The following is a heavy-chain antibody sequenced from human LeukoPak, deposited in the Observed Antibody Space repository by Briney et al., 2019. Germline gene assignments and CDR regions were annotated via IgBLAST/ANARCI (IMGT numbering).Heavy chain of an antibody. CDR3: ARGLIGYCSGGSCYSVGYYYHYMDV. V-gene: IGHV4-34*01. Sequence: SETLSLTCAVYGGSFSGYYWSWIRQPPGKGLEWIGEINHSGSTNYNPSLKSRVTISVDTSKNLFSLKLSSVTAADTAVYYCARGLIGYCSGGSCYSVGYYYHYMDVWGKGTTVTVSS. D-gene: IGHD2-15*01. J-gene: IGHJ6*03. CDR1: GGSFSGYY. CDR2: INHSGST.